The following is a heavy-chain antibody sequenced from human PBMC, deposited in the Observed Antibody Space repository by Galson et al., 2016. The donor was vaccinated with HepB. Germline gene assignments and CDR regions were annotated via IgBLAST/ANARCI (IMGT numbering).Heavy chain of an antibody. V-gene: IGHV6-1*01. CDR3: ARAVMLGRGMGV. CDR2: TFYRSTWEN. J-gene: IGHJ6*02. D-gene: IGHD3-10*01. Sequence: CAISGDSVYNNGAAWVWIRQSPSRGLEWLGRTFYRSTWENHYAGSVINRITISPDTPRNQFSLHLHSLTPEDTAVYYCARAVMLGRGMGVWGQGTTVTVSS. CDR1: GDSVYNNGAA.